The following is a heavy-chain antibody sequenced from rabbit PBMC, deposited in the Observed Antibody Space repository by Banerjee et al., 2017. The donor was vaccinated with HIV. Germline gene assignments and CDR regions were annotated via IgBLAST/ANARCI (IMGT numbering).Heavy chain of an antibody. D-gene: IGHD2-1*01. V-gene: IGHV1S40*01. CDR2: MDTNSGST. CDR1: GFTLSSYW. J-gene: IGHJ4*01. Sequence: QSLEESGGGLVKPGGSLKLCCKASGFTLSSYWMCWVRQAPGKGLEWIGCMDTNSGSTYYASWAKGRFTISKTSSTVDLQMTSLTAADTATYFCGRLAYGDGGSPHYFNLWGQGTLVTVS. CDR3: GRLAYGDGGSPHYFNL.